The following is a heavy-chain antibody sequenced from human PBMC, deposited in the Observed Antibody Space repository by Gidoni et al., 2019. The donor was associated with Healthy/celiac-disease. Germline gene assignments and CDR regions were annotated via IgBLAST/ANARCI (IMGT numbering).Heavy chain of an antibody. CDR3: AHSGRGRESARRRNWFNP. D-gene: IGHD5-18*01. CDR2: IYWDDDK. Sequence: PGKALEWLALIYWDDDKRYSPSLTSRLTITKDTSTNQVVLTMTNMDPVDTATYCCAHSGRGRESARRRNWFNPWGRGTLVTVSS. J-gene: IGHJ5*02. V-gene: IGHV2-5*02.